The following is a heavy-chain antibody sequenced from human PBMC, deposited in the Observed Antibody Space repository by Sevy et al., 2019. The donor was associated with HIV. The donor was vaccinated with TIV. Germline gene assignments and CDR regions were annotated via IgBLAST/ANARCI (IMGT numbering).Heavy chain of an antibody. CDR1: GFTFNSFA. Sequence: GGSLRLSCAASGFTFNSFAISWVRQAPGKGLEWVSGVSGSGDRTYYTDYMKGRFTVARDNSKNTLYLQIDNLRVEDTAVYHCAKATSAKATEDHFDYWGQGTLVTVSS. D-gene: IGHD5-12*01. V-gene: IGHV3-23*01. CDR2: VSGSGDRT. J-gene: IGHJ4*02. CDR3: AKATSAKATEDHFDY.